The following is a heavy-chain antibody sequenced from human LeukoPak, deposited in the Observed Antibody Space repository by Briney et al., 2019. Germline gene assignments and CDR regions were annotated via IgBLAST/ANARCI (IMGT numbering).Heavy chain of an antibody. J-gene: IGHJ4*02. CDR2: MNPNSGNT. Sequence: GASVKVSCKASGYTFTSYDINWVRQATGQGLEWMGWMNPNSGNTGYAQKFQGRVTMTRNISISTAYMELSSLRSEDTAVYYCASRRVGSSSPRSFDYWGQGTLVTVSS. V-gene: IGHV1-8*01. D-gene: IGHD6-13*01. CDR3: ASRRVGSSSPRSFDY. CDR1: GYTFTSYD.